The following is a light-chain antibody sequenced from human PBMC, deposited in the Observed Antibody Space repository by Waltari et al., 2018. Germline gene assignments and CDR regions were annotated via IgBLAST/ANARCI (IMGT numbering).Light chain of an antibody. V-gene: IGKV1-39*01. CDR1: QGIGTY. Sequence: DIQMTQSPSSLSASVGDRVTITCRASQGIGTYLHWYQQKPGKAPKLLIYGASSLQSGVPSRFSGSGSGTDFTLTITSLQPEDFVTYYCQQSYSTPHTFGQGTKLQIK. CDR3: QQSYSTPHT. CDR2: GAS. J-gene: IGKJ2*01.